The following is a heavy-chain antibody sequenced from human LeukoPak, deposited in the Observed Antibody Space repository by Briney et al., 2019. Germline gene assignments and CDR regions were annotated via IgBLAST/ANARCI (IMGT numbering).Heavy chain of an antibody. J-gene: IGHJ4*02. CDR2: ISSSSSTI. Sequence: GGSLRLSCAASGFTFSSFSMNWVRQAPGKGLEWLSNISSSSSTIYYADSVKGRFTISRDNAKNSLYLQMNSLRAEDTAVYYCARDRYYGGNLNYWGQGTLVTVSS. D-gene: IGHD4-23*01. V-gene: IGHV3-48*01. CDR3: ARDRYYGGNLNY. CDR1: GFTFSSFS.